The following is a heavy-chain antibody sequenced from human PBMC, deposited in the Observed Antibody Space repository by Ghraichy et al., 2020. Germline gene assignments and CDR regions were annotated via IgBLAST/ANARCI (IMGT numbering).Heavy chain of an antibody. CDR3: PRHPRYGSGSYSFDL. V-gene: IGHV4-39*01. CDR2: VYFSGST. J-gene: IGHJ4*02. D-gene: IGHD3-10*01. Sequence: SETLSLTCIVSGGSISSSDYFWGWIRQPPGKGLEWIGSVYFSGSTLYNPSLKSRATVSFDASKNEYSLRLSSLAAADTAVYYFPRHPRYGSGSYSFDLWGPGTLVTVSS. CDR1: GGSISSSDYF.